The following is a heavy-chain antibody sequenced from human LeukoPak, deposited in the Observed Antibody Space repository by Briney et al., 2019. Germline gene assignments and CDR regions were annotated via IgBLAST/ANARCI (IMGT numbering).Heavy chain of an antibody. CDR3: ARDPLNCSSTSCTVGAFDI. D-gene: IGHD2-2*01. CDR1: GFTFSSYA. Sequence: QPGRSLRLSCAASGFTFSSYAMHWVRQAPGKGLEWVAVISYDGSNKYYADSVKGRFTISRDNSKNTLYLQMNSLRAEDTAVYYCARDPLNCSSTSCTVGAFDIWGQGTMVTVSS. CDR2: ISYDGSNK. J-gene: IGHJ3*02. V-gene: IGHV3-30-3*01.